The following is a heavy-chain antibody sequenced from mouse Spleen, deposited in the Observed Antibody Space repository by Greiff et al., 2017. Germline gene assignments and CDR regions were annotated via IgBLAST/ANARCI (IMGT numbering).Heavy chain of an antibody. CDR1: GYTFTSYG. V-gene: IGHV1-81*01. D-gene: IGHD2-5*01. Sequence: QVQLQQSGAELARPGASVKLSCTASGYTFTSYGISWVKQRTGQGLEWIGEIYPRSGNTYYNEKFKGKATLTADKSSSTAYMELRSLTSEDSAVYVCARWKYYSNYGPWFAYWGQGTLVTVSA. J-gene: IGHJ3*01. CDR3: ARWKYYSNYGPWFAY. CDR2: IYPRSGNT.